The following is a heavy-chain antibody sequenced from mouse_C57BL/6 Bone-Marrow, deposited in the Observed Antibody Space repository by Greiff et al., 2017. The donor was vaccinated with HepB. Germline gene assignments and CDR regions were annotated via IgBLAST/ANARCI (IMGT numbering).Heavy chain of an antibody. Sequence: VQLQESGPGLVQPSQSLSITCTVSGFSLTSYGVHWVRQSPGKGLEWLGVIWSGGSTDYNAAFISRLSISKDNSKSQVFFKMNSLQADDTAIYYCARNSLYYDYDDYAMDYWGQGTSVTVSS. CDR1: GFSLTSYG. CDR3: ARNSLYYDYDDYAMDY. D-gene: IGHD2-4*01. CDR2: IWSGGST. J-gene: IGHJ4*01. V-gene: IGHV2-2*01.